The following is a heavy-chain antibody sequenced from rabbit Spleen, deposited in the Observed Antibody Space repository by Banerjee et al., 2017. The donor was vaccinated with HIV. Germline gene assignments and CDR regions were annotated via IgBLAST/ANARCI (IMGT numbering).Heavy chain of an antibody. V-gene: IGHV1S47*01. Sequence: QEQLVESGGGLVQPEGSLQLSCTASGFSFSDKAVMCWVRQAPGKGLEWIGYIDLLFGTTYYANWVNGRFTISSHSAQNTLYLQLSSLTAADTATYFCVRDQAGDADYGPYYLNLWGPGTLVTVS. J-gene: IGHJ4*01. CDR3: VRDQAGDADYGPYYLNL. CDR2: IDLLFGTT. CDR1: GFSFSDKA. D-gene: IGHD2-1*01.